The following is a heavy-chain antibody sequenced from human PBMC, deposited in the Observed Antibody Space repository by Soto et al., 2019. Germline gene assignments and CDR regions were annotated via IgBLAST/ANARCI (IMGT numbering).Heavy chain of an antibody. CDR2: INPSGGST. CDR1: GYTFTSYY. CDR3: ARGCRQGTTGAYYFYY. J-gene: IGHJ4*02. D-gene: IGHD1-7*01. Sequence: QVQLVQSGAEVKKPGASVKVSCKASGYTFTSYYMHWVRQAPGQGLEWMGIINPSGGSTSYAQKCQGRVTMTRDTSPSTVDMELSSLRSEDTAVYYCARGCRQGTTGAYYFYYWGQGTLVTVSS. V-gene: IGHV1-46*01.